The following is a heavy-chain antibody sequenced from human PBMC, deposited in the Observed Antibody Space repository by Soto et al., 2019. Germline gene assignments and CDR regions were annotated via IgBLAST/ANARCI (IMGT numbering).Heavy chain of an antibody. D-gene: IGHD3-22*01. CDR2: IQYSGDT. V-gene: IGHV4-61*08. CDR1: GGSVGSGAYY. J-gene: IGHJ3*01. Sequence: SETLSLTCIVSGGSVGSGAYYWSWIRQPPGNALEWIGYIQYSGDTNYNSSLKSRVTISVDMSRNWFSLKLTSVTAADTAFYYCARHDYSDRAFDLWGQGTMVTVSS. CDR3: ARHDYSDRAFDL.